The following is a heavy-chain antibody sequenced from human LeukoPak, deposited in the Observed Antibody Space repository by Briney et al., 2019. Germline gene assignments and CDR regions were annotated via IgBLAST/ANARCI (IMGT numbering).Heavy chain of an antibody. D-gene: IGHD3-10*01. CDR3: AKAKDGSGSYGY. CDR2: ISGSGGST. J-gene: IGHJ4*02. V-gene: IGHV3-23*01. Sequence: GGSLRLSCAASGFTFSSYAMSWVRQAPGKGLEWVSAISGSGGSTYYADSVKGRSTISRDNSKNTLYLQMNSLRAEDTAVYYCAKAKDGSGSYGYWGQGTLVTVSS. CDR1: GFTFSSYA.